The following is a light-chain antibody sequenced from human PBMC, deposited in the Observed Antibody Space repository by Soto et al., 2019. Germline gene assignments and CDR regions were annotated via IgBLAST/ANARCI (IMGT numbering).Light chain of an antibody. Sequence: IQMTQSPSTLSASVGDRVTITCRASQSISSWLAWYQQKPGKAPKLLIYDASSLESGVPSRFSGSGSGTECTLTISSLQPDDFAPYYCQQYNSYPWTFRQGTKVEIK. J-gene: IGKJ1*01. CDR2: DAS. V-gene: IGKV1-5*01. CDR1: QSISSW. CDR3: QQYNSYPWT.